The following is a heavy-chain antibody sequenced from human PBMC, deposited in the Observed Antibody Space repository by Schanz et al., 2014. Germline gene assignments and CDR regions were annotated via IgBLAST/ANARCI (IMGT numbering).Heavy chain of an antibody. Sequence: QVQLLESGGGLVQPGGSLRLSCAASGFSFSDYGMHWVRQAPGMGLEWVAVISYHGSERYYADSVKGRFTISRDNSKNTLYLQMTSLRTEDTAVYFCAKSYDTSGYSGFDYWGQGTLVTVSS. CDR3: AKSYDTSGYSGFDY. D-gene: IGHD3-22*01. CDR1: GFSFSDYG. CDR2: ISYHGSER. V-gene: IGHV3-30*18. J-gene: IGHJ4*02.